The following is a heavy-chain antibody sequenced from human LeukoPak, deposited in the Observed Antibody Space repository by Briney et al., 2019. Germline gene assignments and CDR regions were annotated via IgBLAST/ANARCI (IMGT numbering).Heavy chain of an antibody. CDR2: IYPGDSDT. V-gene: IGHV5-51*01. D-gene: IGHD6-13*01. CDR1: GYSFTSYW. J-gene: IGHJ4*02. Sequence: GESLKISCKGSGYSFTSYWIGWVRQMPGKGLEWMGIIYPGDSDTRYSPSFQGQVTISADKSISTAYLQWSSLKASDTAMYYCARHRFWDSSSWYPLRPQYYLDYWGQGTLVTVSS. CDR3: ARHRFWDSSSWYPLRPQYYLDY.